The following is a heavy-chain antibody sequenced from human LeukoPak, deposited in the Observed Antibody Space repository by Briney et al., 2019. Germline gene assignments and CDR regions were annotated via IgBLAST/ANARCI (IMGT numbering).Heavy chain of an antibody. V-gene: IGHV4-31*03. CDR3: AGHDCSGGSCYIDY. J-gene: IGHJ4*02. Sequence: PSETLSLTCTVSGGSISSGGYYWSWIRQHPGKGLEWIVYIYYSGSTYYNPSLKSRVTISVDTSKNQFSLKLSSVTAADTAVYYCAGHDCSGGSCYIDYWGQGTLVTVSS. CDR2: IYYSGST. D-gene: IGHD2-15*01. CDR1: GGSISSGGYY.